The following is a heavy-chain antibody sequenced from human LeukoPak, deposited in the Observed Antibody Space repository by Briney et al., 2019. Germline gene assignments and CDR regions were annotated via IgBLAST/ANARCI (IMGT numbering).Heavy chain of an antibody. D-gene: IGHD3-10*01. CDR3: ARDRYGSGSYSYYYYMDV. CDR2: ISSSSSTI. CDR1: GFTFSSYS. J-gene: IGHJ6*03. Sequence: GGSLRLSCAASGFTFSSYSMLWVRQAPGKGLEWVSYISSSSSTIYYADSVKGRFTISRNNAKNSLYLQMNTLRAEDTAVYYCARDRYGSGSYSYYYYMDVWGKGTTVTISS. V-gene: IGHV3-48*01.